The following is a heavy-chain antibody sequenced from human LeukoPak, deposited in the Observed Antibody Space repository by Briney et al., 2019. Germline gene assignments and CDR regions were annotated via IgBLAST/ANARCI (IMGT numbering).Heavy chain of an antibody. CDR2: IYPGDSET. V-gene: IGHV5-51*01. D-gene: IGHD1-26*01. J-gene: IGHJ4*02. CDR3: ARLSGRDFDF. CDR1: GYSFTSYW. Sequence: GESLKISCQGSGYSFTSYWIGWVRQMPGKGLEWMGIIYPGDSETRYSPSFQGQVTMSVDKSISTAYLQWSSLRASDSAVYYCARLSGRDFDFWGQGTLVTVAS.